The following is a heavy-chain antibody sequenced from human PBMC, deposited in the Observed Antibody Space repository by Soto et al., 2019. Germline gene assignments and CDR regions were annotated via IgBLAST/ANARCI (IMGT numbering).Heavy chain of an antibody. CDR2: INAGNGNT. Sequence: QVQLVQSGAEVKKPGASVKVSCKASGYSFTTYAIHWVRQAPGQRFEWIGWINAGNGNTKYSQKFQGRVTITRDTSATTTYMELSSLRSEDTAVYYCARLLSFVELTLGSWGQGSLVTVSS. J-gene: IGHJ5*02. CDR1: GYSFTTYA. CDR3: ARLLSFVELTLGS. V-gene: IGHV1-3*01. D-gene: IGHD3-10*01.